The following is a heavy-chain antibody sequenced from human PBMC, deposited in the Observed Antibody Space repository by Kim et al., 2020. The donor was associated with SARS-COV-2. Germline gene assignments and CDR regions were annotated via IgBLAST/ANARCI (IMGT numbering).Heavy chain of an antibody. V-gene: IGHV3-21*01. J-gene: IGHJ4*02. D-gene: IGHD3-3*01. Sequence: ADSVKGRFTISRDNAKNSLYLQMNSLRAEDTAVYYCARVDLGFGVVIPSDWGQGTLVTVSS. CDR3: ARVDLGFGVVIPSD.